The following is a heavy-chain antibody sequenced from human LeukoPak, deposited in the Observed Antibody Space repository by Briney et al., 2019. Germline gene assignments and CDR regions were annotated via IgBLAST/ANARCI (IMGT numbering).Heavy chain of an antibody. CDR3: AKESYGMSSGWGSYDSMRFFDY. CDR2: ISGSGGST. CDR1: GFTFSSYA. J-gene: IGHJ4*02. V-gene: IGHV3-23*01. Sequence: PGGSLRLSCAASGFTFSSYAMSWVRQAPGKGLERVSAISGSGGSTYYADSVKGRFTISRDNSKNTLYLKMNSLRAEDTAVYYCAKESYGMSSGWGSYDSMRFFDYWGQGTLVTVSS. D-gene: IGHD3-16*01.